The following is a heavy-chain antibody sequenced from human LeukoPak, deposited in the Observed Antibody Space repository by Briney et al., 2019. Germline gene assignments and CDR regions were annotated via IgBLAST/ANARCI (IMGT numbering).Heavy chain of an antibody. V-gene: IGHV4-4*07. CDR2: IYTSGST. CDR1: GGSISSYY. Sequence: SETLSLXCTVSGGSISSYYWRWIRQPAGKGLEWIGRIYTSGSTNYNPSLKSRVTMSVDTSKNQFSLKLGSVTAADTAVYYCARDVKWELVRWFDPWGQGTLVTVSS. D-gene: IGHD1-26*01. J-gene: IGHJ5*02. CDR3: ARDVKWELVRWFDP.